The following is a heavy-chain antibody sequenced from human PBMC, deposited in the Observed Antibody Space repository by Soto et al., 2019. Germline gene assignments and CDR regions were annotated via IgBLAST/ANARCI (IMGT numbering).Heavy chain of an antibody. D-gene: IGHD5-18*01. CDR1: GGSISGYY. CDR2: IYYNGNT. V-gene: IGHV4-59*01. J-gene: IGHJ4*02. CDR3: TRNVDTTRAYYFDY. Sequence: SETLSLTCTVSGGSISGYYWSWIRQSPGKGLEWIGYIYYNGNTNYNPSLRSRVTISVDTSKNQFSLKLSSVAAADTAVYYCTRNVDTTRAYYFDYWGQGTLATVSS.